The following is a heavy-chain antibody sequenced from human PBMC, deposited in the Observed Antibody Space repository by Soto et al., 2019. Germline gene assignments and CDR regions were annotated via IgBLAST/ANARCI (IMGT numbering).Heavy chain of an antibody. V-gene: IGHV3-23*01. CDR1: GFTLSDFG. J-gene: IGHJ4*02. CDR3: AKKLTSYAVDPADY. D-gene: IGHD6-19*01. CDR2: ISASADAT. Sequence: GGSLRLSCASSGFTLSDFGMSWVRQAPGKGLEWVAVISASADATYYAASVKGRFTLSRDNSRNILYLQMNSLTVADTAVYYCAKKLTSYAVDPADYWGQGTQVTVS.